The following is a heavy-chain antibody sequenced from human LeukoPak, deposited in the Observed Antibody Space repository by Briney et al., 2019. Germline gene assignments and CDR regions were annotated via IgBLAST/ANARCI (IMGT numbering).Heavy chain of an antibody. CDR3: ARDFKALRFVDY. CDR1: GFTFSSYW. Sequence: GGSLRLSCAASGFTFSSYWMHWVRHAPGKGLVWVSRINSDGSSTSYADSVKGRFTISRDNAKNSLYLQMNSLRAEDTAVYYCARDFKALRFVDYWGQGTLVTVSS. V-gene: IGHV3-74*01. J-gene: IGHJ4*02. CDR2: INSDGSST.